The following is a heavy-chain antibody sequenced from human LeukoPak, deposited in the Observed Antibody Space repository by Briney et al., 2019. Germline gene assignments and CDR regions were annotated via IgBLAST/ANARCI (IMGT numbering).Heavy chain of an antibody. D-gene: IGHD3-3*01. CDR2: IYTSGST. V-gene: IGHV4-4*07. J-gene: IGHJ3*02. CDR3: ARVREKITIFGVAPGAFDI. Sequence: SETLSLTCTVSGGSISSYYWSWIRQPAGKGLEWIGRIYTSGSTNYNPSLKSRVTMSVDTSKNQFSLKLSSVTAADTAVYYCARVREKITIFGVAPGAFDIWGQGTMVTVSS. CDR1: GGSISSYY.